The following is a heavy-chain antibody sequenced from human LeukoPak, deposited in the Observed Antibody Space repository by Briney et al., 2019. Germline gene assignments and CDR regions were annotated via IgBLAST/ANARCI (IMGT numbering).Heavy chain of an antibody. V-gene: IGHV3-30*18. CDR2: ISYDGSNK. Sequence: GRSLRLSCAASGFTFSSYGMHWVRQAPGKGLEWVAVISYDGSNKYYADSVKGRFTISRDNSKNTLYLQMNSLRAEDTAVYYCAKDLLPPGLVRGVNGMDVWGQGTTVTVSS. D-gene: IGHD3-10*01. CDR3: AKDLLPPGLVRGVNGMDV. J-gene: IGHJ6*02. CDR1: GFTFSSYG.